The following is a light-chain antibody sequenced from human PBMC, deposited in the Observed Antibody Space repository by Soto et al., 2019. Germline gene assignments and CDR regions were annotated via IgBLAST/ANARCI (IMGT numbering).Light chain of an antibody. CDR1: SSDVGSYNL. Sequence: QSVLTQPASVSGPPGQSITISCTGTSSDVGSYNLVSWYQQHPGKAPKLMIYEVSKRPSGVSNRFSGSKSGNTASLTISGLQADDEADYYCCSYAGSRVFGTGTKVTVL. CDR2: EVS. CDR3: CSYAGSRV. J-gene: IGLJ1*01. V-gene: IGLV2-23*02.